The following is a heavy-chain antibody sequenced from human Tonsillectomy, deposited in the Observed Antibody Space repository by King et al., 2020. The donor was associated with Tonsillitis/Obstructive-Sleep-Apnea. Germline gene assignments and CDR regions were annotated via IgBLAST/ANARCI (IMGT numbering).Heavy chain of an antibody. D-gene: IGHD1-26*01. Sequence: QLVQSGAEVKKPGASVKVSCKASGYTFTSYYMHWVRQAPGQGLEWMGIINPSGGSTSYAQKFQGRVTMTRETSTSTVYMELSRLRSEDTAVYYCARGGVGGNSGSYYYYYMDVWGKGTTVTVSS. V-gene: IGHV1-46*01. CDR2: INPSGGST. CDR1: GYTFTSYY. CDR3: ARGGVGGNSGSYYYYYMDV. J-gene: IGHJ6*03.